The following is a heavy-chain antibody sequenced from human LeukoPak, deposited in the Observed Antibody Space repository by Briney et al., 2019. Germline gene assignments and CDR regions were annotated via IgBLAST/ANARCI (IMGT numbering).Heavy chain of an antibody. CDR3: ARVGIAAAGPGSDY. V-gene: IGHV7-4-1*02. CDR1: GYTFTSYA. D-gene: IGHD6-13*01. Sequence: ASVKVFCKASGYTFTSYAMNWVRQAPGQGLEWMGWINTNTGNPTYAQGFTGRFVFSLDTSVSTAYLQISSLKAEDTAVYYCARVGIAAAGPGSDYWGQGTLVTVSS. J-gene: IGHJ4*02. CDR2: INTNTGNP.